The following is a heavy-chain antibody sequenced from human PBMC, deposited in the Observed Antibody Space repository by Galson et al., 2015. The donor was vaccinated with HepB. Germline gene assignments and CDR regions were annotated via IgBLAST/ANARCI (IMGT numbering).Heavy chain of an antibody. D-gene: IGHD3-10*01. Sequence: SLRLSCAASGFTFSDYSMSWIRQAPGKGLEWVSYISTSSSYTIYADSVEGRFTISRDNANNSLYLQMSSLRAEDTAVYYCASEGVLRFGEFLGAFDIWGQGTMVTVSS. CDR1: GFTFSDYS. CDR2: ISTSSSYT. J-gene: IGHJ3*02. CDR3: ASEGVLRFGEFLGAFDI. V-gene: IGHV3-11*06.